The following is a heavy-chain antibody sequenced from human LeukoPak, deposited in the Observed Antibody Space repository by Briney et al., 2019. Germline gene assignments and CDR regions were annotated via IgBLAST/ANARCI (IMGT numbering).Heavy chain of an antibody. CDR1: SGSISSGSYY. J-gene: IGHJ5*02. D-gene: IGHD2-2*01. Sequence: SQTLSLTCTVSSGSISSGSYYWSWIRQPAGKGLEWIGRIYTSRSTNYNPSLKSRVTISVDTSKNQFSLKLSSVTAADTAGYYCARGLKGDCSRTSCYYWFDPWGQGTLVTVSS. V-gene: IGHV4-61*02. CDR2: IYTSRST. CDR3: ARGLKGDCSRTSCYYWFDP.